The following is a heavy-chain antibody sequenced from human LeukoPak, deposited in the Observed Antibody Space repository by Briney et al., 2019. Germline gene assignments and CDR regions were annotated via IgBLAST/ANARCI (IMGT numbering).Heavy chain of an antibody. D-gene: IGHD3-22*01. CDR1: GGSLNTNTW. J-gene: IGHJ4*02. CDR3: ARVKTYYYDSSAYMGGRHSLDY. Sequence: PSGTLSLTCTVSGGSLNTNTWWSWVRQPPGKGLEWTGEVFHSGSTNYNPSLESRLSISMDKSNNRFSLKLSSVTAEDTAVYYCARVKTYYYDSSAYMGGRHSLDYWGPGTLVTVSS. CDR2: VFHSGST. V-gene: IGHV4-4*02.